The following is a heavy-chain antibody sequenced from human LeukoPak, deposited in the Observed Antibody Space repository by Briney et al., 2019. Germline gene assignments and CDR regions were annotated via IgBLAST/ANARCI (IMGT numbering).Heavy chain of an antibody. CDR2: IYYRGIT. D-gene: IGHD1-26*01. Sequence: SETLSLTCTVSGCSISSSGYYWGWIRQPPGKGLEWIGRIYYRGITYYDPSLSSLVTISVATSKNQLYLKMRSVTAADTAVYYCAGVDNVGAITNWGQGTLVTVSS. CDR1: GCSISSSGYY. J-gene: IGHJ4*02. V-gene: IGHV4-39*07. CDR3: AGVDNVGAITN.